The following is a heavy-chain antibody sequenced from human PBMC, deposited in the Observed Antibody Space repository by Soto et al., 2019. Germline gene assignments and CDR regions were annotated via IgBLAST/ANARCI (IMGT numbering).Heavy chain of an antibody. CDR1: GESCSCYY. J-gene: IGHJ6*02. CDR2: VYYSGTT. D-gene: IGHD2-8*01. V-gene: IGHV4-34*01. Sequence: SESLSLTCAGYGESCSCYYWSWIRQPPGKGLEWIGNVYYSGTTYYNPSLKGRVTVSMDMSKNQFSLKLTSVAAADSAIYYCARHPDVIGHCTYDSCHGSYHFGMDVWGQGTTVTVSS. CDR3: ARHPDVIGHCTYDSCHGSYHFGMDV.